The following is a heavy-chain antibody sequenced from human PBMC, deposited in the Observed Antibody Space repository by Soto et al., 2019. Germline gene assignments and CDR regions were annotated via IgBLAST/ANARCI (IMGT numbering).Heavy chain of an antibody. D-gene: IGHD2-15*01. CDR2: IYHSGST. CDR1: GGSISSGGYS. CDR3: ARGGVVARGY. J-gene: IGHJ4*02. V-gene: IGHV4-30-2*01. Sequence: QLQLQESGSGLVKPSQTLSLTCAVSGGSISSGGYSWSWIRQPPGKGLEWIGYIYHSGSTYYNPTRRGRVTILIARSKYQFYLKLSSVTAADTDVYYCARGGVVARGYLGQGTLFTVSS.